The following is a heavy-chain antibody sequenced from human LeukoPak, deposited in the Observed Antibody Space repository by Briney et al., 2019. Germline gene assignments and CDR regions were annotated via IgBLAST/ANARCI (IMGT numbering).Heavy chain of an antibody. CDR1: GYTFTSYG. D-gene: IGHD3-22*01. V-gene: IGHV1-18*01. Sequence: ASVKVSCKASGYTFTSYGISWVRQAPGQGLEWMGWISAYNGNTNYAQKLQGRVTMTTDTSTSTAYMELRSLRSDDTAVYYCARDRRGGLFYYDSSGFDYWGQGTLVTVSS. CDR2: ISAYNGNT. J-gene: IGHJ4*02. CDR3: ARDRRGGLFYYDSSGFDY.